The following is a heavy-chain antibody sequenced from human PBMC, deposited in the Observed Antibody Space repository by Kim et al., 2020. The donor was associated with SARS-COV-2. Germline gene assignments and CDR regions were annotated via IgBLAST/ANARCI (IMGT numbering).Heavy chain of an antibody. V-gene: IGHV1-3*01. CDR2: INAGNGNT. CDR3: AKKHSGYDKAPFDP. J-gene: IGHJ5*02. D-gene: IGHD5-12*01. Sequence: ASVKVSCKASGYTFTSYAMHWVRQAPGQRLEWMGWINAGNGNTKYSQKFQGRVTITRDTSASTAYMELSSLRSEDTAVYYCAKKHSGYDKAPFDPWGQGTLVTVSS. CDR1: GYTFTSYA.